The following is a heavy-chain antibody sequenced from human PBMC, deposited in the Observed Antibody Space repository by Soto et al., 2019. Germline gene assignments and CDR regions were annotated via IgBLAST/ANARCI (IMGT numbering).Heavy chain of an antibody. CDR1: GGSITYNRYH. V-gene: IGHV4-39*01. CDR2: IYYSGHS. J-gene: IGHJ4*02. CDR3: SLLTNARPGDD. D-gene: IGHD2-8*01. Sequence: QLQLQESGPGLVKPSETLSVTCTVSGGSITYNRYHWGWSRQPPGKGLDWVGTIYYSGHSYYNPSLTSRATLSMDSSKNQLSLTLSSVDAAYTAVYFCSLLTNARPGDDWCKGTLVIVYS.